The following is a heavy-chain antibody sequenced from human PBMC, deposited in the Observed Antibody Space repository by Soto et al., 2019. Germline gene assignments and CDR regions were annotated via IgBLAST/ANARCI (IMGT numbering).Heavy chain of an antibody. CDR2: IIPILGIA. CDR1: GGTFSSYT. D-gene: IGHD3-3*01. V-gene: IGHV1-69*02. J-gene: IGHJ5*02. Sequence: ASVKVSCKASGGTFSSYTISWVRQAPGQGLEWMGRIIPILGIANYAQKFQGRVTITADKSTSTAYMELSSLRSEDAAVYYCARTYYDFCPWFDPWGQGTLVTVSS. CDR3: ARTYYDFCPWFDP.